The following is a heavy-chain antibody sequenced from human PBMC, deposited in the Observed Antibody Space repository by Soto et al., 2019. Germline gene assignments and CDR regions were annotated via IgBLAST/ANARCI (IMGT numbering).Heavy chain of an antibody. CDR2: IYYSGIT. D-gene: IGHD3-22*01. CDR3: ARHHDSSGYYRIDY. V-gene: IGHV4-59*05. CDR1: GGSISSYY. J-gene: IGHJ4*02. Sequence: PSETLSLTCTVSGGSISSYYWSWIRQPPGKGLEWIASIYYSGITYYNPSLKSRVTISVDTSKNQFYLNLSSVTAGDTAVYYCARHHDSSGYYRIDYWGQGALVTVSS.